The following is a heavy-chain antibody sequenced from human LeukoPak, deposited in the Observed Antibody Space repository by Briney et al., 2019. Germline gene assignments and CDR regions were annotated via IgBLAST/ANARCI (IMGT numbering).Heavy chain of an antibody. CDR3: AKGSYRCSDAFDV. CDR2: ISANGGIT. Sequence: PVGSLRLSCTASGFTFSSYAMSWVRQAPGKGLEWVSAISANGGITYYADSVQGRFKISRDNSKNTLYLQMNSLRAEVTPVYYCAKGSYRCSDAFDVCDQGTMVTVCS. D-gene: IGHD2-15*01. V-gene: IGHV3-23*01. CDR1: GFTFSSYA. J-gene: IGHJ3*01.